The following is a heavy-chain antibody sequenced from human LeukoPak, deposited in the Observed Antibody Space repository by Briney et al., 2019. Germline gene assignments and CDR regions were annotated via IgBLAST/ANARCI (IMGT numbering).Heavy chain of an antibody. CDR2: ISGSGGIT. V-gene: IGHV3-23*01. J-gene: IGHJ4*02. D-gene: IGHD3-10*01. CDR1: GFTFSSYT. Sequence: PGGSLRLSCAASGFTFSSYTMSWVRQAPGKGKEWVSLISGSGGITYYADSVKGRFTISRDNSKNTLYLQMNSLRAEDTAVYYCAKDAYYYGSGSYSAREDYRGQGTLVTVSS. CDR3: AKDAYYYGSGSYSAREDY.